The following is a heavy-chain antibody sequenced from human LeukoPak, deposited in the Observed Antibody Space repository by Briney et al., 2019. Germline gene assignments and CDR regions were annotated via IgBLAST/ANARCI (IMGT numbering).Heavy chain of an antibody. V-gene: IGHV4-61*01. CDR1: GGSVNSGSYY. Sequence: PSETLSLTCTVSGGSVNSGSYYWNWIRQPPGKGLEWIGYIYYSGSTYYNPSLKSRVTISVDTSKNQFSLKLSSVTAADTAVYYCARVYCSSTSCYKRSLWFDPWGQGTLVTVSS. CDR3: ARVYCSSTSCYKRSLWFDP. J-gene: IGHJ5*02. CDR2: IYYSGST. D-gene: IGHD2-2*02.